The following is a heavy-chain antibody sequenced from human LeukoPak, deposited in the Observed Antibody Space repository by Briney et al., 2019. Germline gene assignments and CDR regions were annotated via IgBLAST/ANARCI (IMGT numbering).Heavy chain of an antibody. J-gene: IGHJ6*02. V-gene: IGHV3-7*01. Sequence: RAGGSLRLSCTASEFTFSCYWMSWVRQAPGKGLEWVANIKQDGSEKDYVDSVKGRFTISRDNAKNSLYLQMNNLRAEDTAVYYCARYCGGDCYGMDVWGQGTTVTVSS. CDR1: EFTFSCYW. CDR2: IKQDGSEK. D-gene: IGHD2-21*01. CDR3: ARYCGGDCYGMDV.